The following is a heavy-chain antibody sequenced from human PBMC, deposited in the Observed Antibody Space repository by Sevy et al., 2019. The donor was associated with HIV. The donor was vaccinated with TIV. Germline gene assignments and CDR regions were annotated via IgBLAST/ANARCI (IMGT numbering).Heavy chain of an antibody. CDR3: ARGGEFNHRSAKRDFDY. CDR2: IWNDGSNK. J-gene: IGHJ4*02. CDR1: GFTFSNYG. V-gene: IGHV3-33*01. Sequence: GGSLRLSCAASGFTFSNYGMHWVRQAPGKGLEWVAVIWNDGSNKYYADSVKGRFTISRDNSKNTLYLQMNSLRVEDTAVYFCARGGEFNHRSAKRDFDYWGQGTLVTVS. D-gene: IGHD2-21*01.